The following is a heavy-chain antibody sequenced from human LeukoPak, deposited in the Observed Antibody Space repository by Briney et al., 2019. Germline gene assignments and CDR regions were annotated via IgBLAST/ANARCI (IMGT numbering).Heavy chain of an antibody. CDR1: GDSISTYH. J-gene: IGHJ4*02. Sequence: SETLSLTCTVSGDSISTYHWNWIRKPPGKGLEWIGYMQSNGNSKYNPSLRSRVTIFIDTSKSQVALILSSVTAADTAVYYCASDKQHSYGRYFDHWGQGALVTVSS. CDR3: ASDKQHSYGRYFDH. V-gene: IGHV4-59*01. D-gene: IGHD3-16*01. CDR2: MQSNGNS.